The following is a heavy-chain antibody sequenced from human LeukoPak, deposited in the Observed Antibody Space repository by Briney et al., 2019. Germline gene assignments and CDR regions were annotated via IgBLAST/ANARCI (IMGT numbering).Heavy chain of an antibody. Sequence: GGSLGLSCAASGFTFSDYYMTWIRQAPGKGLEWVSYTSSGGSYTDYSDSVKGRFTISRDNTKNSLYLQMNVLRVEDTAVYYCASSMGIATRPYYFHSWGQGTLVTVSS. V-gene: IGHV3-11*06. D-gene: IGHD6-6*01. J-gene: IGHJ4*02. CDR2: TSSGGSYT. CDR3: ASSMGIATRPYYFHS. CDR1: GFTFSDYY.